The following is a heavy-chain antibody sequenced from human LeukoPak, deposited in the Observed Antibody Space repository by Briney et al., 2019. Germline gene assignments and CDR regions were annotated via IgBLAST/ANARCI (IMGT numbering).Heavy chain of an antibody. D-gene: IGHD1-26*01. CDR3: ANGRASLNWFDP. V-gene: IGHV3-23*01. CDR1: GFTFSGYA. Sequence: GGSLRLSCAASGFTFSGYAMSWVRQAPGKGLEWVSSISSSGGNTYYADSMKGRFTISRDNSKNTLYLQMNSLRAEDTAVYYCANGRASLNWFDPWGQGTLVTVSS. J-gene: IGHJ5*02. CDR2: ISSSGGNT.